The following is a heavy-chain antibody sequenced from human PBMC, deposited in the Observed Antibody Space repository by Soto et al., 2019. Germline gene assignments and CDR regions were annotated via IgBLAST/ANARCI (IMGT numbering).Heavy chain of an antibody. J-gene: IGHJ4*02. Sequence: EVQLVESGGDLVKPGGSLRLSCADSGFTFSSYSMNWVRQAPGKGLEWVSSISSSSTYIYYADSVKGRFTISSDNAKNAVYLQMNSLGAEDTAGYYCARGGRGSTRHSDYWGQGTLGTVSS. CDR2: ISSSSTYI. D-gene: IGHD2-8*01. CDR1: GFTFSSYS. V-gene: IGHV3-21*01. CDR3: ARGGRGSTRHSDY.